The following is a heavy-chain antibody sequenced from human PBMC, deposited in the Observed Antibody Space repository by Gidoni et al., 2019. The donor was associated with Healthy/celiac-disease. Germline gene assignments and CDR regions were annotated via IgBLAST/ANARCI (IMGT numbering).Heavy chain of an antibody. Sequence: EVQLVQSGAEVKKPGESLRISCKGSGYSFTSYWISWVRQMPGKGLEWMGRIDPSDSYTNYSPSFQGHVTISADKSISTAYLQWSSLKASDTAMYYCARGGEMATIRGDAFDIWGQGTMVTVSS. V-gene: IGHV5-10-1*01. CDR1: GYSFTSYW. D-gene: IGHD5-12*01. CDR3: ARGGEMATIRGDAFDI. CDR2: IDPSDSYT. J-gene: IGHJ3*02.